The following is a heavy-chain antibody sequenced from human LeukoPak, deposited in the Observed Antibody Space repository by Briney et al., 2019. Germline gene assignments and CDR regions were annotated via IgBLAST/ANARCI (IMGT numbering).Heavy chain of an antibody. Sequence: GGSLRLSCKDSGYIFTTYWVAWVRQMPGKGLEWMGIIYPGDSDTRYSPSFQGQVTISADKSISTAYLQWSSLTASDTAMYYCAKALGRRTNYGFGDFWGQGTLVTVSS. V-gene: IGHV5-51*01. D-gene: IGHD3-10*01. CDR2: IYPGDSDT. CDR3: AKALGRRTNYGFGDF. J-gene: IGHJ4*02. CDR1: GYIFTTYW.